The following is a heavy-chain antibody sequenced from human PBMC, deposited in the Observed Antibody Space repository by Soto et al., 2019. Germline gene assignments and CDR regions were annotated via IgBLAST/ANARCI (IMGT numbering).Heavy chain of an antibody. CDR1: GGPIRSYY. CDR2: IAYTGIT. D-gene: IGHD5-12*01. CDR3: AREGFSGYEALDY. V-gene: IGHV4-59*01. Sequence: QVQLQESGPRLLKPSETLSLTCSVSGGPIRSYYLSWVRQAPGTGLEWIAYIAYTGITGYNPSLRRRVTISGDTSQNLFSLKMTSVTAADTAVYYCAREGFSGYEALDYWGQGILVTVS. J-gene: IGHJ4*02.